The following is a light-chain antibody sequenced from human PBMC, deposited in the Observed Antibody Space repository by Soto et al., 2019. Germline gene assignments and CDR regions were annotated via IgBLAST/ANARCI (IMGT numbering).Light chain of an antibody. J-gene: IGKJ2*01. Sequence: DIQMTQSPSTLSASVGDRVTITCRASQTVSGWLAWYRQKPGKAPKLLIYDASSLESGVPSRFSGSESGTEFTLTISSLQPDDLGTYYCQQYKSGYTFGQGTKLAIK. CDR1: QTVSGW. V-gene: IGKV1-5*01. CDR3: QQYKSGYT. CDR2: DAS.